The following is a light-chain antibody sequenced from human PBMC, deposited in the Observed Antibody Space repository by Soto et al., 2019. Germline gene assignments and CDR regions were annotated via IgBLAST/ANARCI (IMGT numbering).Light chain of an antibody. CDR2: RAS. Sequence: DIQMTQSPSTLSASVGDRVTITCRASQSISSWLAWYQQKPGKAPKLLIYRASSLESGVPSRFSGSGSGTQYTLAIRSLQPDDFATYYCQQYNSDAAFRQGTKVAIK. V-gene: IGKV1-5*03. J-gene: IGKJ1*01. CDR3: QQYNSDAA. CDR1: QSISSW.